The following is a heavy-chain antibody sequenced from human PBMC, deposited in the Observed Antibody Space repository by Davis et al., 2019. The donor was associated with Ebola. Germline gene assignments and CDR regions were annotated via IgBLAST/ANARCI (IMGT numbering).Heavy chain of an antibody. CDR1: GCTFSSYA. D-gene: IGHD4-17*01. Sequence: SVPVSCKASGCTFSSYAISSVRQAPGHGLEWMGRIIPILGIANYAQKFQGRVTITADKSTSTAYMELSSLRSEDTAVYYCARDSRRTVYYYYYGMDVWGQGTTVTVSS. J-gene: IGHJ6*02. CDR3: ARDSRRTVYYYYYGMDV. CDR2: IIPILGIA. V-gene: IGHV1-69*04.